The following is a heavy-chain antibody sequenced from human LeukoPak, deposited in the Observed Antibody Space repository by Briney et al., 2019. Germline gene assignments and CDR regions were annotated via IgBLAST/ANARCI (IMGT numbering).Heavy chain of an antibody. CDR3: ASGPYCSGGSCYIAEYFQH. D-gene: IGHD2-15*01. V-gene: IGHV3-21*01. CDR2: ISSSSSYI. Sequence: GGSLSLSCEASGFTFSSYSMNWVRQAPGKGLEWVSSISSSSSYIYYADSMKGRFTISRDNAKNSLYLQMNSLRAEDTAVYYCASGPYCSGGSCYIAEYFQHWGQGTLVTVSS. J-gene: IGHJ1*01. CDR1: GFTFSSYS.